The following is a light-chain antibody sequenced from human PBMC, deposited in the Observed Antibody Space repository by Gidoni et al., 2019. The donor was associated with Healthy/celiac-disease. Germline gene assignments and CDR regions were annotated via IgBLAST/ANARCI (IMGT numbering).Light chain of an antibody. J-gene: IGLJ2*01. Sequence: QSVLTPPPSVSGAPGQRVTISCTGSSSNIGAGYDVHWYQQLPGTAPKLLIYGNCNRPSGVPDRFSGSKSATSASLAITGLQAEDEADYYCQSYDSSLSGSVFGGGTKLTVL. V-gene: IGLV1-40*01. CDR1: SSNIGAGYD. CDR2: GNC. CDR3: QSYDSSLSGSV.